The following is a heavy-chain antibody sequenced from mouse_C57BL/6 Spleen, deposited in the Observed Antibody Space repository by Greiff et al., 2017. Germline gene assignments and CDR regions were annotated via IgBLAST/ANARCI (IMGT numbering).Heavy chain of an antibody. Sequence: QVQLQQSGTELVKPGASVKLSCKASGYTFTSYWMHWVKQRPGQGLEWIGNINPSNGGTNYNEKFKSKATLTVDKSSSTAYMQLSSLTSEDSAVYYCARDALFYYGSSYAMDYWGQGTSVTVSS. CDR3: ARDALFYYGSSYAMDY. CDR1: GYTFTSYW. D-gene: IGHD1-1*01. CDR2: INPSNGGT. V-gene: IGHV1-53*01. J-gene: IGHJ4*01.